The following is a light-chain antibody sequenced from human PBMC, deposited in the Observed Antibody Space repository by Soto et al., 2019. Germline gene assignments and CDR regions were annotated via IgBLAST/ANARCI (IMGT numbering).Light chain of an antibody. CDR2: DAS. J-gene: IGKJ1*01. CDR1: QSISSSF. Sequence: EIFLTQSPATLSLSPGERATLSCGAIQSISSSFLAWYQQKPGLAPRLLIYDASSRATGIPDRFSGSGSGTDFTLTISRLEPENFAVYYCQQYGSSPPWTFGQGTKVDIK. CDR3: QQYGSSPPWT. V-gene: IGKV3D-20*01.